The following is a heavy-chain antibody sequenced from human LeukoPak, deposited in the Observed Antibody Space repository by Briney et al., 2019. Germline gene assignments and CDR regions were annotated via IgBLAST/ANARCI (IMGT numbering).Heavy chain of an antibody. D-gene: IGHD6-19*01. V-gene: IGHV1-2*02. CDR2: INPKSGGT. J-gene: IGHJ5*02. CDR3: ARDYSSGWYNWFGP. CDR1: EHTVTRYY. Sequence: GASVKLSCKAAEHTVTRYYTHWGRQAPGQGLEWMEWINPKSGGTNYGQKFQGRVTMTRDTTISTAYMELIRLTSDDTAVYYCARDYSSGWYNWFGPWGQGTLVTVPS.